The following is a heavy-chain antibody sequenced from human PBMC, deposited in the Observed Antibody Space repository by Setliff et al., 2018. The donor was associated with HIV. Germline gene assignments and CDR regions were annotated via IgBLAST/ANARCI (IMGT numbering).Heavy chain of an antibody. D-gene: IGHD6-19*01. CDR1: GFSLGTSGMC. J-gene: IGHJ6*02. V-gene: IGHV2-70*11. CDR2: IDWDDDK. CDR3: ARTYSSGWLDYYYGMDV. Sequence: SGPTLVNPTQTLTLTCTFSGFSLGTSGMCVSWIRQPPGKALEWLARIDWDDDKYYSTSLKTRLTISKDTSKNQVVLTMTNMDPVDTATYYCARTYSSGWLDYYYGMDVWGQGTTVTVSS.